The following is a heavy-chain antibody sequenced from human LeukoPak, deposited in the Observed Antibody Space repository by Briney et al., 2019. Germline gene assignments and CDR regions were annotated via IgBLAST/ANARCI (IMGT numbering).Heavy chain of an antibody. Sequence: ASVKVSCKATSRISWVRQAPGQGLEWMGWIGTYGGDTYYAQKFQGRITVTTDTSTSTVYMELRNLRSDDTAVYYCARGLEYQLLPFDYWGQGTLVTVSS. J-gene: IGHJ4*02. CDR3: ARGLEYQLLPFDY. V-gene: IGHV1-18*01. CDR1: TSR. D-gene: IGHD2-2*01. CDR2: IGTYGGDT.